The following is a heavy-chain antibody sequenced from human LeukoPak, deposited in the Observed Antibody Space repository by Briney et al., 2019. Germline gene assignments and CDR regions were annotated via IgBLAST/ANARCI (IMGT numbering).Heavy chain of an antibody. Sequence: SVKVSCKAAGYTFTSYDINWVRQTSGQGLEWMGGIIPIFGTANYAQKFQGRVTITADKSTSTAYMELSSLRSEDTAVYYCARDAGLLRRWLPLWYMDVWGKGTTVTVSS. CDR1: GYTFTSYD. CDR2: IIPIFGTA. J-gene: IGHJ6*03. CDR3: ARDAGLLRRWLPLWYMDV. V-gene: IGHV1-69*06. D-gene: IGHD5-24*01.